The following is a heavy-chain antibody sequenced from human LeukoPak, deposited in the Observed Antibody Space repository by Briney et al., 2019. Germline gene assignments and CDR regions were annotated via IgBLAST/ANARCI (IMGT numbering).Heavy chain of an antibody. D-gene: IGHD5-12*01. CDR3: ARVGPGVVATISLGYYYYYYMDV. J-gene: IGHJ6*03. CDR2: IYTSGST. Sequence: SETLSLTCTVAGGSISSYYGSWIRQPAGKGLEWIGRIYTSGSTNYNPSLKSRVTMSVDTSKNQFSLKLSSVTAADTAVYYCARVGPGVVATISLGYYYYYYMDVWGKGTTVTVSS. CDR1: GGSISSYY. V-gene: IGHV4-4*07.